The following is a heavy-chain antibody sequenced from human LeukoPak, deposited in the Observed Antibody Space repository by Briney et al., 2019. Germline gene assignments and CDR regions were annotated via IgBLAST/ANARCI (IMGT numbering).Heavy chain of an antibody. Sequence: GGSLRLSCAASGFTVSSNYMGWVRQAPGKGLEWVSVIYSGGSTYYADSVKGRFTISRHNSKNTLYLQMNSLRAEDTAVYYCAGRYDFWSGYYFSSYGMDVWGQGTTVTVSS. CDR2: IYSGGST. J-gene: IGHJ6*02. D-gene: IGHD3-3*01. CDR1: GFTVSSNY. CDR3: AGRYDFWSGYYFSSYGMDV. V-gene: IGHV3-53*04.